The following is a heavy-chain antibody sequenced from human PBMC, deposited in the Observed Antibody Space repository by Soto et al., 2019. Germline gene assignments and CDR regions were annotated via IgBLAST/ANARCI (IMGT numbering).Heavy chain of an antibody. CDR3: ARDGHGGFNHCFDP. D-gene: IGHD6-25*01. Sequence: SETLSLTCSASGVSVTSYHWSWIRQFPGKGLEWIAYTAHTGNTNYNPSLKSRGIISLDRSMNNVSFQFTSVSVADTAVYYWARDGHGGFNHCFDPWGQGTMVTVSS. CDR2: TAHTGNT. J-gene: IGHJ5*02. V-gene: IGHV4-59*02. CDR1: GVSVTSYH.